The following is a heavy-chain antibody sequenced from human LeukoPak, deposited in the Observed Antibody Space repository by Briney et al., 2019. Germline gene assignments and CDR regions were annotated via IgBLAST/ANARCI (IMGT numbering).Heavy chain of an antibody. CDR1: GFTVSSNF. J-gene: IGHJ6*02. CDR3: ASDSEQQVDAPDV. CDR2: TYSDGST. V-gene: IGHV3-66*01. D-gene: IGHD6-13*01. Sequence: SGGSLRLSCAASGFTVSSNFWTWVRRAPGKGLEWVSITYSDGSTYYADSVKGRFTISRDSSNNTVYLQMNSLRAEDTALYYCASDSEQQVDAPDVCGQGTTVTVSS.